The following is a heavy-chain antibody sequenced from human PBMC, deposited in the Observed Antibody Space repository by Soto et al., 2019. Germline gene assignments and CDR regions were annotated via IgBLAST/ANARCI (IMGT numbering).Heavy chain of an antibody. J-gene: IGHJ6*02. D-gene: IGHD2-15*01. V-gene: IGHV1-18*01. CDR1: GYTFTSYG. Sequence: ASVKVSCKASGYTFTSYGISWVRQAPGQGLEWMGWISAYNGNTNYAQKLQGRVTMTTDTSTSTAYMELRSLRSDDTAVYYCARATCSGGSCYALSFYGMDVWGQGTTVTVSS. CDR3: ARATCSGGSCYALSFYGMDV. CDR2: ISAYNGNT.